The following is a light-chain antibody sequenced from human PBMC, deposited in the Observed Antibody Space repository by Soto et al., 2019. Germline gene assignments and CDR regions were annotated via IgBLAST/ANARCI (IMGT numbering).Light chain of an antibody. CDR3: LHHNTYPLT. CDR1: QDIRND. CDR2: LAS. V-gene: IGKV1-17*01. J-gene: IGKJ4*01. Sequence: DIQMTQSPSSLSASVGDRVTITCRASQDIRNDLGWYQQKPGRAPKRLISLASKLQDGVPSRFSGSRSGTEFTLTISSLQPKDFATYYCLHHNTYPLTFGGGTKVEL.